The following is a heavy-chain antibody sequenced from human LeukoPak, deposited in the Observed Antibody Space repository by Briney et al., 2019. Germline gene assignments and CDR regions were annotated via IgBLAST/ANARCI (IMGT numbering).Heavy chain of an antibody. J-gene: IGHJ4*02. V-gene: IGHV4-61*08. CDR3: GRETIAATGTSVFFDY. D-gene: IGHD6-13*01. CDR1: GASVSSSGYY. Sequence: RASETLSLTCTVSGASVSSSGYYWSWIRQPPGKGLEWIGYIYHSGSTNYNPSLKSRVTISVDTSKNQFSLKLTSMTAADTAVYYCGRETIAATGTSVFFDYWGQGTLVTVSS. CDR2: IYHSGST.